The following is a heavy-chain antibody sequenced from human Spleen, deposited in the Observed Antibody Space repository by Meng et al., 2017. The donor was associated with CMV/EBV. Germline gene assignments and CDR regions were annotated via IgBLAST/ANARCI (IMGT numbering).Heavy chain of an antibody. CDR3: ARAWSSGWYNWFDP. Sequence: SSSSSYYWAWIRQPPGKGLEWIGTIYYNGDTYYNPSLKSRVNISVDTSRNQFSLNVSSVTAADTAVYYCARAWSSGWYNWFDPWGQGTLVTVSS. CDR2: IYYNGDT. J-gene: IGHJ5*02. CDR1: SSSSSYY. V-gene: IGHV4-39*07. D-gene: IGHD6-19*01.